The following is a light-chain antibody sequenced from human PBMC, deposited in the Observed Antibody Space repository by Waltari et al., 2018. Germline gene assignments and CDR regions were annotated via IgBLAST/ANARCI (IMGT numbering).Light chain of an antibody. CDR2: KDS. Sequence: SYELTQPPSVSVSPGQTARITCSGDALPKQYAFWYQQKPDQAPVLLIYKDSERPSGIPERFSGSSSGTKVTLTISGVQADDEADYYCQSADSSGTQGVFGTGTKVTVL. CDR3: QSADSSGTQGV. CDR1: ALPKQY. V-gene: IGLV3-25*03. J-gene: IGLJ1*01.